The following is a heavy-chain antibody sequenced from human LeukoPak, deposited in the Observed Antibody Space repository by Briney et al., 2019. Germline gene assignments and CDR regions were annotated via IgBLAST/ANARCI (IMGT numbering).Heavy chain of an antibody. V-gene: IGHV5-51*01. D-gene: IGHD3-9*01. CDR1: GYSFTRHW. J-gene: IGHJ4*02. CDR3: ARRKDYDILTGSSQYYFDY. Sequence: GESLKISCKGSGYSFTRHWIGWVRQMPGKGLEWMGIIYPGDSDTRYSPSFQGQVTISADKSISTAYLQWSSLKASDTAMYFCARRKDYDILTGSSQYYFDYWGQGTLVAVPS. CDR2: IYPGDSDT.